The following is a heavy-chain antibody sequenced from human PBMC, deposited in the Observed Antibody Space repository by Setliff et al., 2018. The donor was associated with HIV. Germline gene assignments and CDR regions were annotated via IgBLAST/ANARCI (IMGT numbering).Heavy chain of an antibody. CDR2: IYTSGST. CDR3: ASEAWTSYRSSSGYYFDY. J-gene: IGHJ4*02. Sequence: PSETLSLTCTVSGGSISSGSYYWSWIRQPAGKGLEWIGRIYTSGSTNYNPALKSRVTISGDTSKNQSSLKLSSVNAADTAVYYCASEAWTSYRSSSGYYFDYWGQGTLVTVSS. CDR1: GGSISSGSYY. D-gene: IGHD6-6*01. V-gene: IGHV4-61*02.